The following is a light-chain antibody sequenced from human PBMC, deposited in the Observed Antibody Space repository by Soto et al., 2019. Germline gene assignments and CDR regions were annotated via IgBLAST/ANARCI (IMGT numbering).Light chain of an antibody. J-gene: IGLJ1*01. Sequence: QSALTQPASLSGSPGQSITISCTGTSSDVGDYDYVSWYQQHPCKAPKLIIYEVSDRPSGVSNRFSGSKSANTASLTISGLQAEEEADYFCSSYTSSRSLFFGTGAKVTVL. CDR2: EVS. CDR1: SSDVGDYDY. V-gene: IGLV2-14*01. CDR3: SSYTSSRSLF.